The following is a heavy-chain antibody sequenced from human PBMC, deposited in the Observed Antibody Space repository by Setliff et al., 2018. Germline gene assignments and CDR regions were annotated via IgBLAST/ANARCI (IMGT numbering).Heavy chain of an antibody. CDR3: ARLALTGYDSSGYYYALDYYYYMDV. CDR2: ISTSSGTR. J-gene: IGHJ6*03. CDR1: GFSFSNYG. D-gene: IGHD3-22*01. Sequence: GGSLRLSCVVSGFSFSNYGMTWVRQAPGKGLEWISYISTSSGTRYYADSVKGRFTISRDNANQSLYLQMNSLRAEDTAVYYCARLALTGYDSSGYYYALDYYYYMDVWGKGTTVTAP. V-gene: IGHV3-48*01.